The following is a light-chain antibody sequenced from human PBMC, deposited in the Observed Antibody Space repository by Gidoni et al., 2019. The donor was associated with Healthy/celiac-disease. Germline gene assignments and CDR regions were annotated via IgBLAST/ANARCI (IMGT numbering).Light chain of an antibody. CDR1: QDISNY. CDR3: QQYDNPLFT. Sequence: DIQMPQSPSSLSASVGDRVTITCQASQDISNYLNWYQQKPGKAPKLLIYDADNLETGVPARFSGSGSGTDFTFTISSLQPEDIATYYCQQYDNPLFTFGPGTKVDIK. CDR2: DAD. V-gene: IGKV1-33*01. J-gene: IGKJ3*01.